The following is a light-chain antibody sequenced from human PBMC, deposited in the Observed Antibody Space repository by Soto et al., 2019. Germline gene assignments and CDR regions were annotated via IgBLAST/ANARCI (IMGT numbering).Light chain of an antibody. Sequence: IVLTPSPATLSFSAWESSTLSFRASQTVSSYLLWYQQKPGQAPRLLIYDASNRATGVPARFTGSGSETDFTLTISSLEPEDFAVYYCQHRMNWPLTFGQGTRLEIK. CDR2: DAS. CDR3: QHRMNWPLT. CDR1: QTVSSY. V-gene: IGKV3-11*01. J-gene: IGKJ5*01.